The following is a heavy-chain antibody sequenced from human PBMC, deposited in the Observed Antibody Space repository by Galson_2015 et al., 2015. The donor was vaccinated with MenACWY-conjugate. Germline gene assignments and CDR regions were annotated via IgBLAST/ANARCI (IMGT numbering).Heavy chain of an antibody. V-gene: IGHV4-38-2*02. J-gene: IGHJ4*02. CDR3: ARIVGATMDFDY. D-gene: IGHD1-26*01. CDR2: IYHSGST. Sequence: ETLSLTCTVSGYSISSGYYWGWIRQPPGKGLEWIGSIYHSGSTYYNPSLKSRVTISVDTSKNQFSLKLSSVTAADTAVYYCARIVGATMDFDYWGQGTLVTVSS. CDR1: GYSISSGYY.